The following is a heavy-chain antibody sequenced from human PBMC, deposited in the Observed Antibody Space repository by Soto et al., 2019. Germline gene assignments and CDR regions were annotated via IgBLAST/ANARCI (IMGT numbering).Heavy chain of an antibody. CDR2: FYYSGST. D-gene: IGHD5-18*01. V-gene: IGHV4-31*03. J-gene: IGHJ4*02. CDR1: GGSISSGGYY. CDR3: ARARTARIDY. Sequence: SETLSLTCTVSGGSISSGGYYWSWIRQHPGKGLEWIGYFYYSGSTYYNPSLNSRFTISVDTSKNQFSLKLSSLTAADTAVYYCARARTARIDYWGQGTLVTVSS.